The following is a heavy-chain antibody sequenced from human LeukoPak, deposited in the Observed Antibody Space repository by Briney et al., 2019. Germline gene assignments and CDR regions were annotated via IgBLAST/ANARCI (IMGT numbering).Heavy chain of an antibody. CDR1: GGSISSYY. Sequence: SETLSLTCTVSGGSISSYYWSWIWQPQPQGLELLGYIYYSGSTNHHPSLKSRVTISVDTSKNQFSLKLSSVTDADTALYYCAGHYRFQQLGSFDSWGQGTLVTVSS. J-gene: IGHJ4*02. V-gene: IGHV4-59*08. CDR3: AGHYRFQQLGSFDS. D-gene: IGHD6-13*01. CDR2: IYYSGST.